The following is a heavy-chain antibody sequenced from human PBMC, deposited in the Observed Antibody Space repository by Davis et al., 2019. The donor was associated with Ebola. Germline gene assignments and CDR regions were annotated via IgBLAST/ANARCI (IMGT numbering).Heavy chain of an antibody. V-gene: IGHV1-18*01. CDR2: ISTYNGNT. J-gene: IGHJ1*01. CDR3: ARGGAADAADYFQH. D-gene: IGHD6-13*01. Sequence: ASVKVSCKASGGTFSSYAISWVRQAPGQGLEWMGWISTYNGNTKYAQKLQGRVTMTTDTSTSTAFMELRSLRSDDTAVYYCARGGAADAADYFQHWGQGTLVTVSS. CDR1: GGTFSSYA.